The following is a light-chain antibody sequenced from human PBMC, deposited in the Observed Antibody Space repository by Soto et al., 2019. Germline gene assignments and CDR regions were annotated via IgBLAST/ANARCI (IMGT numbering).Light chain of an antibody. CDR3: QQYNNWPWT. J-gene: IGKJ1*01. V-gene: IGKV3-15*01. Sequence: EIVMTQSPATLSVSPVGRATLSFRASQSISDTLAWYQQKPGQAPRLLIYGASKRATGFPARFSGSGSGTDFTLTISSLQSEDFAVYYCQQYNNWPWTFGQGTKVDIK. CDR1: QSISDT. CDR2: GAS.